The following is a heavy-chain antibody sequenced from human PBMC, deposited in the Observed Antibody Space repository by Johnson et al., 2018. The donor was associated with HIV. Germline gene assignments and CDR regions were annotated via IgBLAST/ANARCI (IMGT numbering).Heavy chain of an antibody. Sequence: VQLVESGGGVVRPGRSLRLSCAASGFTFSSYAMHWVRQAPGKGLEWVAVISYDGSNKYYADSVKGRFTISRDNSKNTLYLQMNSLRAEDTAVYYCAREGGVHCTGGVCYRSTDAFDFWGQGTMVTVSS. CDR2: ISYDGSNK. V-gene: IGHV3-30*04. D-gene: IGHD2-8*02. CDR3: AREGGVHCTGGVCYRSTDAFDF. CDR1: GFTFSSYA. J-gene: IGHJ3*01.